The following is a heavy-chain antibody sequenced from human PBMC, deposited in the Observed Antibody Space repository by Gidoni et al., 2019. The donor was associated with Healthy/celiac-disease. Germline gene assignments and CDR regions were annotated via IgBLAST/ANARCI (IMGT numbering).Heavy chain of an antibody. J-gene: IGHJ4*02. V-gene: IGHV3-23*01. CDR1: GFTFSSYA. Sequence: CAASGFTFSSYAMSWVRQAPGKGLEWVSAISGSGGSTYYADSVKGRFTISRDNSKNTLYLQMNSLRAEDTAVYYCAKDPGFEFGPFGGGYFDYWGQGTLVTVSS. CDR2: ISGSGGST. CDR3: AKDPGFEFGPFGGGYFDY. D-gene: IGHD3-3*01.